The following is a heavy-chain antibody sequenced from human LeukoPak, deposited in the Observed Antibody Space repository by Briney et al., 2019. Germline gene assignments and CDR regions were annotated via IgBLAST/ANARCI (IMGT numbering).Heavy chain of an antibody. CDR1: GYTFTSYF. V-gene: IGHV1-46*01. CDR3: ATAKFGGNSYFDY. J-gene: IGHJ4*02. Sequence: ASVTVSCKASGYTFTSYFIHWVRQAPGQGREWMGIINPSGGSTNYAQKFQGRVTMTRDTSTSTVYMELSSLRSEDTAVYYCATAKFGGNSYFDYWGQGTLATVSS. CDR2: INPSGGST. D-gene: IGHD4-23*01.